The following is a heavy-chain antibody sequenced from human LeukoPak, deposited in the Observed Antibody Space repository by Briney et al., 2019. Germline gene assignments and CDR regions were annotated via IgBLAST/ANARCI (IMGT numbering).Heavy chain of an antibody. Sequence: SETLSLTCAVYGGSFSGYYWSWIRQPPGKGLEWIGEINHSGSTNYNPSLKSRVTISVDTSKNQFSLKLSSVTAAYTAVYYCARGLRSDYYYYMDVWGKGTTVTVSS. D-gene: IGHD2-15*01. CDR3: ARGLRSDYYYYMDV. CDR2: INHSGST. CDR1: GGSFSGYY. J-gene: IGHJ6*03. V-gene: IGHV4-34*01.